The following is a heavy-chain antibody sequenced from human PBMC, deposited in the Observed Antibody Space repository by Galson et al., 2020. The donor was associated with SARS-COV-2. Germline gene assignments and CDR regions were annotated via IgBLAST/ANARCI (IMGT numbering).Heavy chain of an antibody. D-gene: IGHD1-20*01. V-gene: IGHV3-72*01. Sequence: GESLKISCAASGFTLSDHYIDWVRQAPGKGLEWVARSKNRRNSYTTEYAASVNGRFTISRDDSKNSLYLQMNSLKTEDTAVYYCVRWSDGIADYCGQGTLVTVSS. CDR1: GFTLSDHY. J-gene: IGHJ4*02. CDR3: VRWSDGIADY. CDR2: SKNRRNSYTT.